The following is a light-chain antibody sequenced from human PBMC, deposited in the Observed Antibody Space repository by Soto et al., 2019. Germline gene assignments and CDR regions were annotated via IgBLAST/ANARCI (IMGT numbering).Light chain of an antibody. Sequence: EIVLTQSPGTLSLSPGERATLSCRASQSVSSSYLAWYQQKPGQAPRLLIYGASSRATGIPDRFSGSGSGTDFPLTISRLEPEDFAVYYCQQYGSALFTFGPGTKGDIK. J-gene: IGKJ3*01. CDR1: QSVSSSY. V-gene: IGKV3-20*01. CDR2: GAS. CDR3: QQYGSALFT.